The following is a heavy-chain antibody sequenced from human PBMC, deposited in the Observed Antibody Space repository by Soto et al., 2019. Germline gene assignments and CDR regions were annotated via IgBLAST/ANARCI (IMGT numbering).Heavy chain of an antibody. V-gene: IGHV4-30-2*01. CDR2: IYHSGRT. Sequence: QLQLQESGSGLVKPSQTLSLTCAVSGGSISSGGYSWSWIRQPPGKGLEWIGYIYHSGRTYYNPSLKSRVTISVDMSKNQFSLKLSSVTAADTAVYYCARYCSGGSCYGSDAFDIWGQGTMVTVSS. CDR3: ARYCSGGSCYGSDAFDI. CDR1: GGSISSGGYS. J-gene: IGHJ3*02. D-gene: IGHD2-15*01.